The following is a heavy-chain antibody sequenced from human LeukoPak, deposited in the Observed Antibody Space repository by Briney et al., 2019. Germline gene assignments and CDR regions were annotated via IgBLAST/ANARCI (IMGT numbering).Heavy chain of an antibody. Sequence: TGGSLRLSCAASGFTFSSYAMSWVRQAPGKGLEWVSAISGSGGSTYYADSVKGRFTISRDNSKNTLYLQMNSLRAEDTAVYYCAKDLDYDILTGLDYRGQGTLVTVSS. V-gene: IGHV3-23*01. CDR3: AKDLDYDILTGLDY. D-gene: IGHD3-9*01. CDR2: ISGSGGST. CDR1: GFTFSSYA. J-gene: IGHJ4*02.